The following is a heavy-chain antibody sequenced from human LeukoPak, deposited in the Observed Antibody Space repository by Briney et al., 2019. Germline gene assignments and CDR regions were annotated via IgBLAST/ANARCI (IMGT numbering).Heavy chain of an antibody. J-gene: IGHJ4*02. Sequence: GGSLRLSCAASGFMFSDYSMNWVRQGPGKGLEWVSYISGSGSSTYYADSVKGRFTISRGNAKNSLYLQLNSLRDDDTAVYYCSFVGTSTTVYWGQGTLVTVSS. CDR2: ISGSGSST. D-gene: IGHD1-26*01. CDR1: GFMFSDYS. CDR3: SFVGTSTTVY. V-gene: IGHV3-48*02.